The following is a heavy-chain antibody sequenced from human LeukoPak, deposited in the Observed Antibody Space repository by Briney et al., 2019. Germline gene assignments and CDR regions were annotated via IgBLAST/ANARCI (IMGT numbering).Heavy chain of an antibody. V-gene: IGHV3-21*01. CDR1: GFTFSSYS. D-gene: IGHD5-18*01. J-gene: IGHJ5*02. CDR3: ARDAAMVKYNWFDP. Sequence: GGSLRLSCAASGFTFSSYSMNWVRQDPGKGLEWVSSISSSSSYIYYADSVKGRFTISRDNAKNSLYLQMNSLRAEDTAVYYCARDAAMVKYNWFDPWGQGTLVTVSS. CDR2: ISSSSSYI.